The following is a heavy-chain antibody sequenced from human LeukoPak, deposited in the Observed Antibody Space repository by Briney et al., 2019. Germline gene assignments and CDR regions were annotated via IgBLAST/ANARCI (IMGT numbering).Heavy chain of an antibody. Sequence: PGGSLRLSCAASGFTFSSYAMHWVRQAPGKGLEWVAVISYDGSNKYYADSVKGRFTISRDNSKNTLYLQMNSLRAEDTAVYYCARDLLAAAAYYFDYWGQGTLVTVSS. CDR1: GFTFSSYA. CDR3: ARDLLAAAAYYFDY. D-gene: IGHD6-13*01. CDR2: ISYDGSNK. V-gene: IGHV3-30-3*01. J-gene: IGHJ4*02.